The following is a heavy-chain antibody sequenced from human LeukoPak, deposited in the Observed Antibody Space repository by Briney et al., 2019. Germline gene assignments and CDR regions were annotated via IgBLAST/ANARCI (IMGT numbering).Heavy chain of an antibody. CDR1: GFTFSGYG. CDR3: ARELTTVTNYFDY. D-gene: IGHD4-17*01. Sequence: PGRSLRLSCATSGFTFSGYGMHWVRQAPGKGLEWVSSISSSSSYIYYADSVKGRFTISRDNAKNSLYLQMNSLRAEDTAVYYCARELTTVTNYFDYWGQGTLVTVSS. J-gene: IGHJ4*02. V-gene: IGHV3-21*01. CDR2: ISSSSSYI.